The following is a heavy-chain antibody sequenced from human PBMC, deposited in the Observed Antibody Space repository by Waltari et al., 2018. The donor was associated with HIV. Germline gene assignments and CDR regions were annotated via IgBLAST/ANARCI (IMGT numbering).Heavy chain of an antibody. J-gene: IGHJ4*02. Sequence: EVQLVESGGGVVQPGGSLRLSCRASGFNFATYWMTWVRQGPGRGLEWVANIRLNGRETHYLESVEGRFTISRDNADDSVFLYMSDLRVDDTAIYFCARDSYGGDYWGRGTQVTVSS. CDR2: IRLNGRET. V-gene: IGHV3-7*03. D-gene: IGHD4-17*01. CDR1: GFNFATYW. CDR3: ARDSYGGDY.